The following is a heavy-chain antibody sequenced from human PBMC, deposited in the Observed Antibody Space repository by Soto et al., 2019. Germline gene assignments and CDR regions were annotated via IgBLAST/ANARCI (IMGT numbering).Heavy chain of an antibody. D-gene: IGHD6-19*01. CDR1: WFNFQTLA. V-gene: IGHV3-64D*06. J-gene: IGHJ4*02. CDR2: ISSNGGNT. Sequence: GFRRLPCFASWFNFQTLALPRVRQTPGKGLEFVSAISSNGGNTYYADSVKGRFAISRDNSKNTLYLQMYSLRPEDTALYYCVKEGYMRSDWYGQFDCWGQGTLVTAPQ. CDR3: VKEGYMRSDWYGQFDC.